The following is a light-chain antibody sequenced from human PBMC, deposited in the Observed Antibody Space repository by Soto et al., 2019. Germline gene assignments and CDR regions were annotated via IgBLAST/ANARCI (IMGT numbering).Light chain of an antibody. V-gene: IGKV3-20*01. CDR3: QHYGTPIYT. CDR1: QSVSGTS. Sequence: EIVLTQSPGTLSLSPGERGTLSCRASQSVSGTSLAWYQQRPGQAPRLLIYDASSRATGIPDRFSGSGSGTDFTLTISRLEPEDFAVYYCQHYGTPIYTFGQGTKLAIK. J-gene: IGKJ2*01. CDR2: DAS.